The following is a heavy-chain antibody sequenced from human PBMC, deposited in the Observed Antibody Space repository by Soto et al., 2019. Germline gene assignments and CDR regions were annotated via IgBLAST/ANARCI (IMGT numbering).Heavy chain of an antibody. Sequence: QVQLQESGPGLVKTSQTLSLTCTVSGGSINSGDKYWSWIRQHPGKGLEWIGYIYHSGSTFYTPSLTSRVTISVDTSNNQFSLKLTSVTAADTAVYYCAREGCYQIDAFDLWGQGTMVTVSS. CDR2: IYHSGST. CDR3: AREGCYQIDAFDL. D-gene: IGHD2-15*01. CDR1: GGSINSGDKY. J-gene: IGHJ3*01. V-gene: IGHV4-31*03.